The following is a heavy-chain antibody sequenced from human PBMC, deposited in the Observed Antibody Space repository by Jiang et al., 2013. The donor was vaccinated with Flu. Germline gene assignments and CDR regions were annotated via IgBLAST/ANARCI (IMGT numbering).Heavy chain of an antibody. V-gene: IGHV1-3*01. J-gene: IGHJ4*02. Sequence: KVSCKASGYTFTIFAIHWLRQAPGQRLEWMGWINVGNGNXKYSQKFQGRVTITRDTSATTASMELSTLRSEDTAVYYCARRHTRHFDYWGQGTLVTVSS. CDR3: ARRHTRHFDY. CDR2: INVGNGNX. CDR1: GYTFTIFA.